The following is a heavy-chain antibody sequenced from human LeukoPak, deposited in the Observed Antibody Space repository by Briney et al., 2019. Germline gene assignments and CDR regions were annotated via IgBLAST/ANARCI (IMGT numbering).Heavy chain of an antibody. V-gene: IGHV1-69*13. CDR1: GGTFSSYA. Sequence: ASVTVSCKASGGTFSSYAISWVRQAPGQGLEWMGGIIPIFGTANYAQKFQGRVTITADESTSTAYMELSSLRSEDTAVYYCARILEKVGWIYDAFDIWGQGTMVTVSS. CDR2: IIPIFGTA. D-gene: IGHD6-19*01. J-gene: IGHJ3*02. CDR3: ARILEKVGWIYDAFDI.